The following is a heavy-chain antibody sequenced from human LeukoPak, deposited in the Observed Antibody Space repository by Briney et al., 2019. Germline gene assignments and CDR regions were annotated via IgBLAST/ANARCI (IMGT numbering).Heavy chain of an antibody. CDR2: FDPEGGEK. CDR3: ATSNDGSGAYYYYGMDV. CDR1: GYTLTELS. J-gene: IGHJ6*04. D-gene: IGHD3-10*01. V-gene: IGHV1-24*01. Sequence: EASVKVSCKVSGYTLTELSMHWVRQAPGKGLEWMGGFDPEGGEKIYAQTFQGRVTMTEDTSTDTAYMELSSLRSEDTAVYYCATSNDGSGAYYYYGMDVWGKGTTVTVSS.